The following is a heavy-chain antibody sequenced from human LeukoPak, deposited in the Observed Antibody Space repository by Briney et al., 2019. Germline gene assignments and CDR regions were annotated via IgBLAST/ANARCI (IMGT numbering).Heavy chain of an antibody. D-gene: IGHD6-13*01. V-gene: IGHV4-31*03. CDR1: GGSISRGSYY. J-gene: IGHJ4*02. Sequence: SETLSLTCTLSGGSISRGSYYWSWVRQHPGKGLEWIGYIYYSANTYYNPSLKSRVTISVDTSKHQYSLKLSSVTAADTAVYYCARVGMRAAGKPFDYWGQGTLVTVSS. CDR3: ARVGMRAAGKPFDY. CDR2: IYYSANT.